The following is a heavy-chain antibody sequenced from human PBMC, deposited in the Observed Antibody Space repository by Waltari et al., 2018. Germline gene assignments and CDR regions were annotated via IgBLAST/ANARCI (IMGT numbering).Heavy chain of an antibody. V-gene: IGHV1-69*01. D-gene: IGHD3-3*01. CDR3: ARVKGEKFWSGYFGY. Sequence: QVQLVQSGAEVKKPGSSVKVSCKASGGTFSSYAISWVRQARGQGIEWMGGIIPIFGTANYAQKFQGRVTITADESTSTAYMELSSLRSEDTAVYYCARVKGEKFWSGYFGYWGQGTLVTVSS. CDR1: GGTFSSYA. CDR2: IIPIFGTA. J-gene: IGHJ4*02.